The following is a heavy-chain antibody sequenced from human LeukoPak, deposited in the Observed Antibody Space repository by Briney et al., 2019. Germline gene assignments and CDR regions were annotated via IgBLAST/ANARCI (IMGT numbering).Heavy chain of an antibody. CDR1: GFTVSSNY. Sequence: PGGSLRLSCAASGFTVSSNYMSWVRQAPGKGLEWVALISYDGSTVYYADSVKGRFTISRDNSKNTLFLQMNSLRAEDTAVYYCAKGYPPMTTVTLPFDYWGQGTLVTVSS. J-gene: IGHJ4*02. D-gene: IGHD4-17*01. CDR3: AKGYPPMTTVTLPFDY. V-gene: IGHV3-30*18. CDR2: ISYDGSTV.